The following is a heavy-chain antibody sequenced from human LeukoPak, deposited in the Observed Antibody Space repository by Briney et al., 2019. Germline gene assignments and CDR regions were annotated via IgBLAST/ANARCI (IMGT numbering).Heavy chain of an antibody. Sequence: SETLSLTCAVYGGSFSGYYWSWIRQPPGKGLEWIASGDYSGGTYYNPSLESRVAISADMSKNQFSLKLTSVTGADTAVYYCAGERGEEYSSGWYKRNYFDNWGQGTLVTVSS. CDR1: GGSFSGYY. CDR3: AGERGEEYSSGWYKRNYFDN. J-gene: IGHJ4*02. D-gene: IGHD6-19*01. CDR2: GDYSGGT. V-gene: IGHV4-34*01.